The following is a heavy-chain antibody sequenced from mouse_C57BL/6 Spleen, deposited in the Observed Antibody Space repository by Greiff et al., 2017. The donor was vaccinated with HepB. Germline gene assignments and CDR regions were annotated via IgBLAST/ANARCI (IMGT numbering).Heavy chain of an antibody. D-gene: IGHD3-3*01. J-gene: IGHJ3*01. CDR1: GYTFTSYW. V-gene: IGHV1-59*01. Sequence: VQLQQPGAELVRPGTSVKLSCKASGYTFTSYWMHWVKQRPGQGLEWIGVIDPSDSYTNYNQKFKGKATLTVDTSSSTAYMQLSSRTSEDSAVYYCARVGTGAWFAYWGQGTLVTVSA. CDR2: IDPSDSYT. CDR3: ARVGTGAWFAY.